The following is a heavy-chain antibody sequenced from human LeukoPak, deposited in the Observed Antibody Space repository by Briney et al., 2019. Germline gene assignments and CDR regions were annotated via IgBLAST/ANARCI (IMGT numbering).Heavy chain of an antibody. V-gene: IGHV1-46*01. CDR1: GYTFISYY. J-gene: IGHJ4*02. D-gene: IGHD4-23*01. CDR3: ARGRLSTVVSPLWD. Sequence: ASVKVSCKAFGYTFISYYMNWVRQAPGQRLEWMGIINPSGGSTSHAQKFQGRVTMTRDTSTSTVYMELSSLRSEDTAVYYCARGRLSTVVSPLWDWGQGTLVTVSS. CDR2: INPSGGST.